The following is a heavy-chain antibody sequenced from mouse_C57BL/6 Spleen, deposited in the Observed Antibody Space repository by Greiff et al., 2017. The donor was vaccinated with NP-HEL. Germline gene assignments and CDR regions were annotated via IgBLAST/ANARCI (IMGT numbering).Heavy chain of an antibody. D-gene: IGHD1-1*01. V-gene: IGHV1-69*01. Sequence: QVQLQQPGAELVMPGASVKLSCKASGYTFTSYWMHWVKQRPGQGLEWIGEIDPSASYTNYNQKFKGKSTLTVDKSSSTAYMQLSSLTSEDSAVYYCARSDYYGSSPWFAYWGQGTLVTVSA. J-gene: IGHJ3*01. CDR2: IDPSASYT. CDR3: ARSDYYGSSPWFAY. CDR1: GYTFTSYW.